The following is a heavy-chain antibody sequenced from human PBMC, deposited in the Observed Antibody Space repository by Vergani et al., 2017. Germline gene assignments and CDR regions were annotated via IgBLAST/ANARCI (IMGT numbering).Heavy chain of an antibody. J-gene: IGHJ4*02. CDR3: ARDHDSSGWSNQPPFDY. V-gene: IGHV7-4-1*02. Sequence: QVQLVQSGAEVKKPGASVKVSCKASGYTFTSYAMNWVRQAPGQGLEWMGWINTNTGNPTYAQGFTGRFVCSLDTSVSTAYLQISSLKAEDTAVYYCARDHDSSGWSNQPPFDYWGQGTLVTVSS. CDR1: GYTFTSYA. D-gene: IGHD6-19*01. CDR2: INTNTGNP.